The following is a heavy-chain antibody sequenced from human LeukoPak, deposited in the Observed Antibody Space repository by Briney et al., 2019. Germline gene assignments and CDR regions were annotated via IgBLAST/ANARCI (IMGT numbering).Heavy chain of an antibody. CDR1: GYTFTSYA. J-gene: IGHJ4*02. CDR3: ARDPLVDTAMVPFDY. CDR2: INAGNGNT. D-gene: IGHD5-18*01. Sequence: ASVKVSCKASGYTFTSYAMHWVRQAPGQGLEWMGWINAGNGNTKYSQKFQGRVTITRDTSASTAYMELSSLRSEDTAVYYCARDPLVDTAMVPFDYWGQGTLVTVSS. V-gene: IGHV1-3*01.